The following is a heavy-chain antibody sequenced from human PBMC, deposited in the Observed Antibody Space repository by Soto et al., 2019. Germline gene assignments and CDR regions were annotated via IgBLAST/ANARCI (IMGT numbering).Heavy chain of an antibody. V-gene: IGHV4-39*01. CDR3: ARRAGELG. CDR1: GGSISSSSYY. CDR2: IYYSGST. Sequence: TSETLSLTCTVSGGSISSSSYYWGWIRQPPGKGLEWIGSIYYSGSTYYNPSLKSRVTISVDTSKNKFSLKLSSVTAADTAVYYCARRAGELGWGKGTRVT. J-gene: IGHJ4*02. D-gene: IGHD3-10*01.